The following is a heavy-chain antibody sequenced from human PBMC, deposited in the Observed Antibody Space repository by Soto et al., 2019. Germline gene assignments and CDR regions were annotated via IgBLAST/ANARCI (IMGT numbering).Heavy chain of an antibody. CDR2: ITGSGVST. CDR3: SKGGYCTTTSCYTGYYSAMDV. V-gene: IGHV3-23*01. CDR1: GFTFSKYD. J-gene: IGHJ6*02. Sequence: LXLSCASSGFTFSKYDIRWVRQAPGKGLEWVSSITGSGVSTYTADSVRGRFTISRDNSRNTLYLQMDNVRVEDTAVYYCSKGGYCTTTSCYTGYYSAMDVWAQGTTVTVSS. D-gene: IGHD2-2*02.